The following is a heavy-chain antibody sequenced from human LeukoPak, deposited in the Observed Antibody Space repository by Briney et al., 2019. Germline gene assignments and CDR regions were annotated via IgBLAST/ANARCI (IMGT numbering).Heavy chain of an antibody. V-gene: IGHV3-30*02. J-gene: IGHJ4*02. Sequence: GGSLRLSCAASGFTFSSYGMHWVRQAPGKGLEWVAFIRYDGSNKYYADSVKGRFTISRDNSKNTLYLQMNSLRAEDTAVYYCAKDSGGYSYGYIGSFDYWGQGTLVTVSS. CDR1: GFTFSSYG. CDR2: IRYDGSNK. CDR3: AKDSGGYSYGYIGSFDY. D-gene: IGHD5-18*01.